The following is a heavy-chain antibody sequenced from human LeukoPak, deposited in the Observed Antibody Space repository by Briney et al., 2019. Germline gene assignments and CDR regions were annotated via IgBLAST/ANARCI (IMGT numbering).Heavy chain of an antibody. CDR2: TSYDGSNE. CDR1: GFTLSGYG. V-gene: IGHV3-30*18. CDR3: AKDHWTDSSGPHFDY. Sequence: GGSLRLSCATSGFTLSGYGMHWVRQTPGKGLEWVAVTSYDGSNEYYADSVKGRFTVSRDNSRDTLYLQMNSLRPEDTAVYYCAKDHWTDSSGPHFDYWGQGTLVTVSS. J-gene: IGHJ4*02. D-gene: IGHD3-22*01.